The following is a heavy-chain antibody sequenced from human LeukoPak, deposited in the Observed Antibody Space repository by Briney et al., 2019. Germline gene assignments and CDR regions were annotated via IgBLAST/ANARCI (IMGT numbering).Heavy chain of an antibody. V-gene: IGHV1-2*02. D-gene: IGHD3-9*01. CDR1: GYAFADYY. Sequence: ASVKVSCKASGYAFADYYIHWVRQAPGQGLEWMGWIYPKSGGTNSAQKFQGRVTMTRDTSISTAYMELSRLKFDDTAVYYRARVSTSGYRDWLDPWGRGTLVTVSS. CDR3: ARVSTSGYRDWLDP. CDR2: IYPKSGGT. J-gene: IGHJ5*02.